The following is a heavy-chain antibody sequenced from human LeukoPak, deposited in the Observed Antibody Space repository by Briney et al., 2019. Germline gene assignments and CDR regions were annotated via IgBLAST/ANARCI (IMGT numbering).Heavy chain of an antibody. V-gene: IGHV4-59*08. CDR3: ARLDFRDGDYVFWY. D-gene: IGHD4-17*01. J-gene: IGHJ4*02. Sequence: PSETLSLTCTVSGGSISSYYWSWIRQPPGKELEWIGYIYYSGSTNYNPSLKSRVSISVDTSESQVSLILRSVTAADTAVYYCARLDFRDGDYVFWYWGQGTLVTVSS. CDR1: GGSISSYY. CDR2: IYYSGST.